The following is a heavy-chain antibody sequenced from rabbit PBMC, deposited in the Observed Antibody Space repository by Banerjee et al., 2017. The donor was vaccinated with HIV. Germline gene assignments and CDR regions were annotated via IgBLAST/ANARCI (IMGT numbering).Heavy chain of an antibody. D-gene: IGHD4-1*01. CDR3: ARSNDWGLEYFHL. CDR1: GFSFTNKYV. CDR2: INTSSGDT. V-gene: IGHV1S45*01. J-gene: IGHJ4*01. Sequence: QEQLEESGGDLVKPEGSLTLTCTASGFSFTNKYVMCWVRQAPGKGLEWIACINTSSGDTVYATWAKGRFTISKASWTTVTLQMTSLTAADTASYFCARSNDWGLEYFHLWGPGTLVTVS.